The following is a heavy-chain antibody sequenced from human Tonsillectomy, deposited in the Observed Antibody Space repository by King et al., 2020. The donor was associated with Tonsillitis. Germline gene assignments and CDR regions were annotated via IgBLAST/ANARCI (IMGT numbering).Heavy chain of an antibody. CDR3: ARDAAGDCSGGRCYDDYCYGMDV. CDR1: GFTFSSYS. CDR2: ISSSSSII. J-gene: IGHJ6*02. Sequence: VQLVESGGGLVQPGGSLRLSCAASGFTFSSYSMNWVRQAPGKGLEWVSYISSSSSIIYCADSVKGRFTISRDNAKNSLYLQMKSLRAEDTALYYCARDAAGDCSGGRCYDDYCYGMDVWGQGTTVAVSS. D-gene: IGHD2-15*01. V-gene: IGHV3-48*01.